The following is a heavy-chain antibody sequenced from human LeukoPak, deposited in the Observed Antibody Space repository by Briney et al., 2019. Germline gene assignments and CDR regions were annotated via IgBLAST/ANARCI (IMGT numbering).Heavy chain of an antibody. CDR2: IYPGDSDT. CDR1: GYSFSTFW. CDR3: VRHYGSGSYGYFDV. D-gene: IGHD3-10*01. Sequence: GESLKISCKGLGYSFSTFWIVWVRQMPGKGLEWMGIIYPGDSDTRHGPSFQGQVTMSVDKSTRTAYLQWTSLKASDTAMYYCVRHYGSGSYGYFDVWGRGTLVTVPS. V-gene: IGHV5-51*01. J-gene: IGHJ2*01.